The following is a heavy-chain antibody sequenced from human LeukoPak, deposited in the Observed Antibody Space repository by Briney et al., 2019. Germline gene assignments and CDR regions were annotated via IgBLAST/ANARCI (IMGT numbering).Heavy chain of an antibody. CDR3: AKGDTYYYGSGSYYRY. Sequence: GGSLRLSCAASGFTFSSYGMHWVRQAPGKGLEWVSAISGSGGSTYYADSVKGRFTISRDNSKNTLYLQMNSLRAEDTAVYYCAKGDTYYYGSGSYYRYWGQGTLVTVSS. CDR1: GFTFSSYG. D-gene: IGHD3-10*01. CDR2: ISGSGGST. J-gene: IGHJ4*02. V-gene: IGHV3-23*01.